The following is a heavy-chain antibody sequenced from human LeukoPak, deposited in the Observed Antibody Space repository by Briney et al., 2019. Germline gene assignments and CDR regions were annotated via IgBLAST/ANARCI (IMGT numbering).Heavy chain of an antibody. D-gene: IGHD6-6*01. CDR2: IYTSGST. J-gene: IGHJ5*02. CDR3: ARDPVRSSSPGWFDP. V-gene: IGHV4-4*07. CDR1: GGSISSYY. Sequence: SETLSLTCTVSGGSISSYYWSWIRQPAGKGLEWIGRIYTSGSTNYNPSLKSRVTMSVDTSKNQFSLKLSSVTAADTAVYYCARDPVRSSSPGWFDPWGQGTLVTVSS.